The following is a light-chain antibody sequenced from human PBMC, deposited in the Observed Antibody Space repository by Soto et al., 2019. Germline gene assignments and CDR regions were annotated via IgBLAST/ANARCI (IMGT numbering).Light chain of an antibody. CDR3: QHHNSYSQT. V-gene: IGKV1-5*01. Sequence: DIQLTQSPPTLSASVEKKVTKTCRASQSFRYYLAWYQQMPGKAPKLLIYGASSLQSGVPSRFSGSGSGTEFTFTISSLQPDDFATYFCQHHNSYSQTFGQGTKVDIK. CDR1: QSFRYY. J-gene: IGKJ1*01. CDR2: GAS.